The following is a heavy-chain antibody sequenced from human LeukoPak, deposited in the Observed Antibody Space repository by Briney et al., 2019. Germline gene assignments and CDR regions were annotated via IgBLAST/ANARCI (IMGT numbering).Heavy chain of an antibody. CDR2: IYTSGST. Sequence: SETPSLTCTVSGGSISSYYWSWIRQPAGKGLEWIGRIYTSGSTNYNPSLKSRVTMSVDTSKNQFSLKLSSVTAADTAVYYCATTRIAARRVPVYYYYMDVWGKGTTVTVSS. D-gene: IGHD6-6*01. V-gene: IGHV4-4*07. CDR3: ATTRIAARRVPVYYYYMDV. J-gene: IGHJ6*03. CDR1: GGSISSYY.